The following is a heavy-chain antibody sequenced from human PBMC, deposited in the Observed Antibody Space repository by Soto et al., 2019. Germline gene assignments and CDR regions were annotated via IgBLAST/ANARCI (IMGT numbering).Heavy chain of an antibody. V-gene: IGHV1-8*01. CDR1: GYSFTSLD. D-gene: IGHD1-26*01. CDR3: ARGVSAGVDY. CDR2: MEPSTGRT. J-gene: IGHJ4*02. Sequence: ASVKVSCKASGYSFTSLDINWVRQTAGQGLEWMGWMEPSTGRTGYAQKFQGRVTMTRDTSINTAYMELTTLTSDDTAFYYCARGVSAGVDYWGQGTLITVSS.